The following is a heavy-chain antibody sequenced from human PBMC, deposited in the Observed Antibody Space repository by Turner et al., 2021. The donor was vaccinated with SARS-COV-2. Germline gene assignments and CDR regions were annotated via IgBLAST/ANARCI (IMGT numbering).Heavy chain of an antibody. CDR1: GFTFSSYD. D-gene: IGHD4-4*01. Sequence: EVQLVESGGGLVQHGGSLRLSCAASGFTFSSYDMHWVRQATGKGLEWFSAIGTAGDTYYPGSVKGRFTISRENAKNSLYLQMNSLRAGDTAVYYCARAFEGSNWYFDLWGRGTLVTVSS. CDR2: IGTAGDT. V-gene: IGHV3-13*04. J-gene: IGHJ2*01. CDR3: ARAFEGSNWYFDL.